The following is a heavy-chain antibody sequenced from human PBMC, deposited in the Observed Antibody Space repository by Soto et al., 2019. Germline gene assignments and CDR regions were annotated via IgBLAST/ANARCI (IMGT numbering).Heavy chain of an antibody. CDR1: GASITSVGHY. D-gene: IGHD3-22*01. Sequence: QVQLQESGPGLLRPSETLSLTCTVSGASITSVGHYWSWIRQYPGKGLEWIAYIYSSGGTYFNPSLKSRVTISADTSKNQFSLKLSSVSAADTAVYYCVRDDGALAITHWGKGTLVTVSS. CDR2: IYSSGGT. V-gene: IGHV4-31*03. J-gene: IGHJ4*02. CDR3: VRDDGALAITH.